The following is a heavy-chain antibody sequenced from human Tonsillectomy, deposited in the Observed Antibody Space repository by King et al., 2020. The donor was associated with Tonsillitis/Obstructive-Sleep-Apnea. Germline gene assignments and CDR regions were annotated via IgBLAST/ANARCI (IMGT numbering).Heavy chain of an antibody. CDR3: IKDRGSRYSAYDSAFDI. CDR1: GFTFSTYA. CDR2: INSDGGSA. J-gene: IGHJ3*02. V-gene: IGHV3-64D*06. Sequence: VQLVESGGGLVQPGGSLRLSCSASGFTFSTYAMHWVRQAPGKGLEYVSAINSDGGSAYYADSVKGRFTISRDNSKNTLYLQMSSLRAEDTAVYYCIKDRGSRYSAYDSAFDIWGQGTMVTASS. D-gene: IGHD5-12*01.